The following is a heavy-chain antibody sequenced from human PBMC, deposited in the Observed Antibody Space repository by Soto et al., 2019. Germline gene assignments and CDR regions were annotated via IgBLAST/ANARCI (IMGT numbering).Heavy chain of an antibody. V-gene: IGHV3-23*01. CDR2: ISAGGDST. D-gene: IGHD3-16*01. J-gene: IGHJ6*02. CDR3: AKTQDQVFVGNLDA. Sequence: GGSLRLSCGASGFSFGSYTMAWVRQAPRRGLEWVSSISAGGDSTYYADSVKGRFIISRDNSENTLFLQMISLRGDDAAVYYCAKTQDQVFVGNLDAWGQGTTVTVFS. CDR1: GFSFGSYT.